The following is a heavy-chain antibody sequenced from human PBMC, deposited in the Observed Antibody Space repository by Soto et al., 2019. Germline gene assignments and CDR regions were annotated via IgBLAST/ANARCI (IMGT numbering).Heavy chain of an antibody. Sequence: QVQLQQWGAGLLKPSETLSLTCAVYGESFSGYYWSWIRQPPGKGLDWIGEINHSGSANYNPSLKSRVTRSVDTSKNQFSLKLSSVTAADTAMYYCAGNIVATISSFDYWGQGTLVTVSS. CDR3: AGNIVATISSFDY. D-gene: IGHD5-12*01. CDR1: GESFSGYY. J-gene: IGHJ4*02. V-gene: IGHV4-34*02. CDR2: INHSGSA.